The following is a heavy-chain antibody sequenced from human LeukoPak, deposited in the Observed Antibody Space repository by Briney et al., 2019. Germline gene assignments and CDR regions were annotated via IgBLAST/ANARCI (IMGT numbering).Heavy chain of an antibody. CDR3: AMTWGGTVIRGPVGCLDL. Sequence: GASVKVSCKASEYTFAGYYLHWVRQAPGHGLEWMGWINPKNGDIKFAQKFQGRVTMTRDTSISTAYMDLTGLKSDDTAIYYCAMTWGGTVIRGPVGCLDLWGQGTMVTVSS. J-gene: IGHJ3*01. CDR2: INPKNGDI. V-gene: IGHV1-2*02. CDR1: EYTFAGYY. D-gene: IGHD2-21*02.